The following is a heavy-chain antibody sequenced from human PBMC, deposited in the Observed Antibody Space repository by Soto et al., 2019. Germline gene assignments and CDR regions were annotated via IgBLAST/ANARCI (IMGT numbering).Heavy chain of an antibody. V-gene: IGHV1-3*01. CDR2: INGGNGNT. J-gene: IGHJ6*02. Sequence: QVQLLQSGAEVKKPGASVKVSCKASGYTFTSHAMHWVRQAPGQRLEWMGWINGGNGNTKYSQKFQGRVTITRDTSASTAYMELSSVRSEDTAVYYCARDLPKGKYYYGMDVLGQGTTVIVSS. CDR1: GYTFTSHA. CDR3: ARDLPKGKYYYGMDV. D-gene: IGHD3-10*01.